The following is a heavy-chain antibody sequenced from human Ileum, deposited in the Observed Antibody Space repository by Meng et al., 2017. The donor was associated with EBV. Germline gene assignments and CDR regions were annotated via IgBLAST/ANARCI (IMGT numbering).Heavy chain of an antibody. Sequence: QGQVVHSGAELKNPGSSVKVSCKASGGTFSNYAISWVRQAPGQGLEWMGGIIPIFATPNYAQKFQDRITITADTSTTTAYMELSSLTSEDTAIYYCARWAGHCSSANCFPPLDYWGQGTLVTVSS. D-gene: IGHD2-2*03. CDR1: GGTFSNYA. CDR2: IIPIFATP. CDR3: ARWAGHCSSANCFPPLDY. V-gene: IGHV1-69*06. J-gene: IGHJ4*02.